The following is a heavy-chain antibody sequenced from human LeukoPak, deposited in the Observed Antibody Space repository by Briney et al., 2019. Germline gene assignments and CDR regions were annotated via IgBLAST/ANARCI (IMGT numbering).Heavy chain of an antibody. V-gene: IGHV4-59*11. J-gene: IGHJ5*02. Sequence: PSETLSLTCTVPGGSISSHYWSWIRQPPGKGLEWIGYIYYSGSTNYNPSLKSRVTISVDTSKNQFSLKLSSVTAADTAVYYCARAAWTSCSAGFGWFDPWGQGTLVTVSS. CDR3: ARAAWTSCSAGFGWFDP. CDR1: GGSISSHY. CDR2: IYYSGST. D-gene: IGHD2-2*01.